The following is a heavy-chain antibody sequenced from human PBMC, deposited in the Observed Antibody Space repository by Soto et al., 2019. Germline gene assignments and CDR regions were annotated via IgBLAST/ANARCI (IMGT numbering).Heavy chain of an antibody. Sequence: SETLSLTCTVSGGSISSYYWSWIRQPPGKGLEWIGYIYYSGSTNYNPSLKSRVTISVDTSKNQFSLKLSSVTAADTAVYYCARTPPPRGSYYYFDYWGQGTLVTVSS. D-gene: IGHD1-26*01. J-gene: IGHJ4*02. CDR1: GGSISSYY. CDR2: IYYSGST. CDR3: ARTPPPRGSYYYFDY. V-gene: IGHV4-59*12.